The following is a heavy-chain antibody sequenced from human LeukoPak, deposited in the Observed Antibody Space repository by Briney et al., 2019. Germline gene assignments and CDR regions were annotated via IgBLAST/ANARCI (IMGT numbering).Heavy chain of an antibody. CDR1: GYTFTSYG. CDR3: ASSHRIPHCSSTSCQSSGFDY. J-gene: IGHJ4*02. V-gene: IGHV1-18*04. Sequence: VASVKVSCKASGYTFTSYGISWVRQAPGQGLEWMGWISAYNGNTNYAQKLQGRVTMTTDTSTSTAYVELRSLRSDDTAVYYCASSHRIPHCSSTSCQSSGFDYWGQGTLVTVSS. D-gene: IGHD2-2*01. CDR2: ISAYNGNT.